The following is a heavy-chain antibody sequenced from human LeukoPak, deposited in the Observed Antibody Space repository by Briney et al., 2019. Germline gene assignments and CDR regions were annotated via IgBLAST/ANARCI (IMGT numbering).Heavy chain of an antibody. D-gene: IGHD6-13*01. CDR2: ISSSSTTI. V-gene: IGHV3-48*01. CDR1: GFTFSSYG. J-gene: IGHJ4*02. CDR3: ARDLKAYSSSGGVDY. Sequence: GGSLRLSCAASGFTFSSYGMNWVRQAPGKGLEWVSYISSSSTTIYYADSVKGRFTISRDSARNSLYLQMYSLRAEDTAVYYCARDLKAYSSSGGVDYWGQGTLVTVSS.